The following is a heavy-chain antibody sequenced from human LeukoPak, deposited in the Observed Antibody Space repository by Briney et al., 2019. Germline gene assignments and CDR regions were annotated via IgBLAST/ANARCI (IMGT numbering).Heavy chain of an antibody. CDR1: GGSFSGYY. CDR3: ARRGGGIQLWFFDY. J-gene: IGHJ4*02. V-gene: IGHV4-34*01. D-gene: IGHD5-18*01. Sequence: SETLSLTCAVYGGSFSGYYWSWIRQPPGKGLEWIGEINHSGSTNYNPSLKSRVTISVDTSENQFSLKLSSVTAADTAVYYCARRGGGIQLWFFDYWGQGTLVTVSS. CDR2: INHSGST.